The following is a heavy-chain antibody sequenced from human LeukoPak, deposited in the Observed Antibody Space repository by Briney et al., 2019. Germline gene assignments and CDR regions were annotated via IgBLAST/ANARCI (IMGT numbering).Heavy chain of an antibody. J-gene: IGHJ4*02. CDR2: IDPSGGST. V-gene: IGHV1-46*01. Sequence: ASVKVSCKASGYTFTTYYMHWVRQAPGQGLDWMGIIDPSGGSTSYAQKFQGRVTMTRDTSTSTVYMELSSLRSEDTAVYYCARDGHDYGDRYVDYWGQGTLVTVSS. D-gene: IGHD4-17*01. CDR1: GYTFTTYY. CDR3: ARDGHDYGDRYVDY.